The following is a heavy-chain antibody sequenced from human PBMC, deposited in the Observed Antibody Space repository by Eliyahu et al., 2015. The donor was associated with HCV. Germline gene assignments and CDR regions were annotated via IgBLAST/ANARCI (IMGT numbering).Heavy chain of an antibody. CDR2: ISGGAGST. CDR1: GFSFSNYA. Sequence: EVQLLESGGGLVQPGGSLRLSCAASGFSFSNYAMNWVRQAPGRGLDWVSGISGGAGSTYYADSVKGRFTVSRDNSKNTLFLQMNSLRVEDTAVYYCARRPYTSGWHFDHWGQGALVTVSS. CDR3: ARRPYTSGWHFDH. D-gene: IGHD6-19*01. V-gene: IGHV3-23*01. J-gene: IGHJ4*02.